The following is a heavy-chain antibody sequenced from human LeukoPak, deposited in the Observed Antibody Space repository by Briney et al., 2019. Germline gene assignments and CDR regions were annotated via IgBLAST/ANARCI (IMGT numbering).Heavy chain of an antibody. V-gene: IGHV4-39*07. J-gene: IGHJ4*02. Sequence: PSETLSLTCTVSGGSISSSSYYWGWIRQPPGKGLEWIGEINHSGSTNYNPSLKSRVTISVDTFKNQFSLKLSSVTAADTAVYYCASQKRTNSRFDYWGQGTLVTVSS. CDR3: ASQKRTNSRFDY. CDR1: GGSISSSSYY. CDR2: INHSGST. D-gene: IGHD2/OR15-2a*01.